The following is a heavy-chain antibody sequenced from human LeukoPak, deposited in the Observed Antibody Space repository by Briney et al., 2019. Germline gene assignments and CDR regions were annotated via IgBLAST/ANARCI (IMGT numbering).Heavy chain of an antibody. CDR2: IKYDGTT. J-gene: IGHJ4*02. D-gene: IGHD2/OR15-2a*01. V-gene: IGHV3-15*01. Sequence: GGSLRLSCATSGFSFSDAWLSWVRQAPGKGLEWVSRIKYDGTTDYAAPVKGRFTISRDVSKATLYLQMNSLKTEDTAIYYCTTVSHFYLGGQGTLVTVSS. CDR1: GFSFSDAW. CDR3: TTVSHFYL.